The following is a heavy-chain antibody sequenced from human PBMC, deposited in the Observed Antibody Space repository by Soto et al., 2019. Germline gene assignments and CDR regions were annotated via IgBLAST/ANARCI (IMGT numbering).Heavy chain of an antibody. D-gene: IGHD3-3*01. CDR1: GGSISNNNC. CDR3: ARFLPGFVGENEAFDF. CDR2: IYHSGNT. V-gene: IGHV4-4*02. Sequence: QVQLQESGPGLVKPSGTLSLTCTVSGGSISNNNCWRWVRQTPEKGLEWIGQIYHSGNTNYNPSLKSRVSMSVDRSTTQFSLKMNAATAADAAVYYCARFLPGFVGENEAFDFWGHGTLVTVSS. J-gene: IGHJ4*01.